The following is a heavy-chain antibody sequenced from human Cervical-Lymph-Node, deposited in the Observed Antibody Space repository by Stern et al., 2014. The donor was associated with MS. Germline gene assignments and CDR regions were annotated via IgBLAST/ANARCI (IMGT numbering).Heavy chain of an antibody. Sequence: VQLVQSGAEVKKPGESLKISCKGSGYSFTSYWIGWVRQMPGKGLEWMGISYPGASHPIYSPSFQGQVTISADRSISTAYLQWSSLKASDTAMYYCARLPYSVYDVGFDSWGQGTLVTVSS. CDR3: ARLPYSVYDVGFDS. V-gene: IGHV5-51*01. CDR2: SYPGASHP. D-gene: IGHD5/OR15-5a*01. CDR1: GYSFTSYW. J-gene: IGHJ4*02.